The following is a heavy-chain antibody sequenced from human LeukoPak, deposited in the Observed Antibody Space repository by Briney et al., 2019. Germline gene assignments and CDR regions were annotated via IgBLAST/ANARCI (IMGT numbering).Heavy chain of an antibody. J-gene: IGHJ3*02. Sequence: ASVKVSYKASGGTFSSYAISWVRQAPGQGLEWMGRIIPILGIANYAQKFQGRVTITADKSTSTAYMELSSLRSEDTAVYYCARALSGSQTIDAFDIWGQGTMVTVSS. CDR2: IIPILGIA. V-gene: IGHV1-69*04. D-gene: IGHD1-26*01. CDR3: ARALSGSQTIDAFDI. CDR1: GGTFSSYA.